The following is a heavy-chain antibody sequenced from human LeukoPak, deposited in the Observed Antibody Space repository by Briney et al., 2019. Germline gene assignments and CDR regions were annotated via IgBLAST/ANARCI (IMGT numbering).Heavy chain of an antibody. J-gene: IGHJ5*02. Sequence: PSETQSLTCAVYGGSFSGYYWSWIRQPPGKGLEWIGEINHSGSTNYNPSLKSRVTISVDTSKNQFSLKLSSVTAADTAVYYCARQDVRYYYDSSGYFHSLTPRFDPWGQGTLVTVSS. D-gene: IGHD3-22*01. CDR3: ARQDVRYYYDSSGYFHSLTPRFDP. CDR2: INHSGST. V-gene: IGHV4-34*01. CDR1: GGSFSGYY.